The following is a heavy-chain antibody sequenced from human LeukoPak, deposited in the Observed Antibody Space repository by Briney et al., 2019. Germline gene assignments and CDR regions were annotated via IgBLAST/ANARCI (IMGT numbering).Heavy chain of an antibody. V-gene: IGHV3-11*04. D-gene: IGHD4-17*01. J-gene: IGHJ5*02. Sequence: PGGSLRLSCAASGFTVSSNYMSWIRQAPGKGLEWVSYISSSGSPIYYAESVKGRFTISRDNAKNSLYLQMNSLRTEDTAVYYCARDPRLRLKRSGWFDPWGQGTLVTVSS. CDR1: GFTVSSNY. CDR3: ARDPRLRLKRSGWFDP. CDR2: ISSSGSPI.